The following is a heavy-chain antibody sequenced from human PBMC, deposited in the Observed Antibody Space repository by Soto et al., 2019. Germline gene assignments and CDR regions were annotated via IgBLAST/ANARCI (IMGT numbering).Heavy chain of an antibody. D-gene: IGHD3-10*01. V-gene: IGHV3-23*01. CDR2: DGSGGTT. CDR1: GFPFSSTD. J-gene: IGHJ5*02. Sequence: LRLSCAASGFPFSSTDMTWVRQAPGKGLDWVSTDGSGGTTYYADSVKGRFTISRDNSMNTVYLQMNSLRADDTALYYCAKNSGWFNTWGQGALVTVSS. CDR3: AKNSGWFNT.